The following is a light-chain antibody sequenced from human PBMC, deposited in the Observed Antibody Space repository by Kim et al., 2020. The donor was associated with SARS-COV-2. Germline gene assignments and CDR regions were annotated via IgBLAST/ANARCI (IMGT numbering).Light chain of an antibody. CDR2: DAS. CDR1: QDVSNY. J-gene: IGKJ1*01. Sequence: DIQMTQSPSSLSASVGDRVTITCQASQDVSNYLNRYQQKPGKAPKLLIYDASNLETGVPSRFSGSGSGTDFTFAISSLQPEDIATYYCQQYDNLTWTFGQGTKVDIK. CDR3: QQYDNLTWT. V-gene: IGKV1-33*01.